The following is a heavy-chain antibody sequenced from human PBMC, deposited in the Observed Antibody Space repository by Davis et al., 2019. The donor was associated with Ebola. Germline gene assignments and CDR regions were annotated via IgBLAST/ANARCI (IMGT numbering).Heavy chain of an antibody. Sequence: GGSLRLSCADSVITFSSYAMTWVRQAPGKGLEWVSLISGSGRSSYYADSVKGRFTISRDNSKNTLYLQMNSLRAEDTAVYYCARATGYCSSTSCYFVYWGQGTLVTVSS. CDR2: ISGSGRSS. CDR1: VITFSSYA. CDR3: ARATGYCSSTSCYFVY. D-gene: IGHD2-2*01. V-gene: IGHV3-23*01. J-gene: IGHJ4*02.